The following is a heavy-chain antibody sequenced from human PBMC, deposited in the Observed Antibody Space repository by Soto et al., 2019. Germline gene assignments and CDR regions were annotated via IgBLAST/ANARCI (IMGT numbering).Heavy chain of an antibody. J-gene: IGHJ5*02. CDR2: IIPIFGTA. D-gene: IGHD3-10*01. CDR1: GGTFSSYA. CDR3: ASTSGSRLRLDWFDP. V-gene: IGHV1-69*13. Sequence: ASVKVSCKASGGTFSSYAISWVRQAPGQGLEWMGGIIPIFGTANYAQKFQGRVTITADESTSTAYMELSSLRSEDTAVYYYASTSGSRLRLDWFDPWGQGTLVTVSS.